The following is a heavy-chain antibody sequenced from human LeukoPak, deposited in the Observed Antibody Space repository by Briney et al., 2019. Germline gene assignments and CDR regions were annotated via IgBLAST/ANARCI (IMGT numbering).Heavy chain of an antibody. Sequence: ASVKVSCKASGYTFTSYYMHWVRQAPGQGLEWMGIINPSGGSTSYAQKFQGRVTMTRDTSTSTAYMELSSLRSEDTAVYYCARDLKSFSYDSSGYWQNWGQGTLVTVSS. D-gene: IGHD3-22*01. J-gene: IGHJ1*01. V-gene: IGHV1-46*01. CDR2: INPSGGST. CDR3: ARDLKSFSYDSSGYWQN. CDR1: GYTFTSYY.